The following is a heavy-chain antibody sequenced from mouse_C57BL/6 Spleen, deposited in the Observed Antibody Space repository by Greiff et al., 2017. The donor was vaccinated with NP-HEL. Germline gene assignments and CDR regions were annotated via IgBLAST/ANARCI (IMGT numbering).Heavy chain of an antibody. J-gene: IGHJ4*01. V-gene: IGHV1-64*01. CDR3: ARSEYYDQYYYAMDY. CDR2: IHPNSGST. D-gene: IGHD2-4*01. CDR1: GYTFTSYW. Sequence: QVQLQQPGAELVKPGASVKLSCKASGYTFTSYWMHWVKQRPGQGLEWIGMIHPNSGSTNYNEKFKSKATLTVDKSSSTAYMQLSCLTSEDSSVYYCARSEYYDQYYYAMDYWGQGTSVTVSS.